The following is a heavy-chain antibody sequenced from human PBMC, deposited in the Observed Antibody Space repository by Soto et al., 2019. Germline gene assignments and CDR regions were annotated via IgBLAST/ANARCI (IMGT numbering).Heavy chain of an antibody. CDR3: AGDCSGGSCSGGLDY. CDR2: IYHSGST. Sequence: QLQLQESGSGLVKPSQTLSLTCAVSGGSISSGGYSWSWIRQPPGKGLEWIGYIYHSGSTYYNPSLKSRVTISVDRSKNQFSLKLSSVTAADTAVYYCAGDCSGGSCSGGLDYWGQGTLVTVSS. V-gene: IGHV4-30-2*01. J-gene: IGHJ4*02. CDR1: GGSISSGGYS. D-gene: IGHD2-15*01.